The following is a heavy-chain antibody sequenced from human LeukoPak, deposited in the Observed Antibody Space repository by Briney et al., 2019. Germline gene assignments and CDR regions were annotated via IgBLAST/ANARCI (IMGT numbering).Heavy chain of an antibody. CDR1: GYTVTSYD. Sequence: GASVRVSCKASGYTVTSYDINWVRQATGQGLEWMGWMNPNSGNTGYAQKFQGRVTMTRNTSISTAYMELSSLRSEDTAVYYCARGRRGYSYGKYYYGMDVWGQGTTVTVSS. V-gene: IGHV1-8*01. D-gene: IGHD5-18*01. CDR2: MNPNSGNT. J-gene: IGHJ6*02. CDR3: ARGRRGYSYGKYYYGMDV.